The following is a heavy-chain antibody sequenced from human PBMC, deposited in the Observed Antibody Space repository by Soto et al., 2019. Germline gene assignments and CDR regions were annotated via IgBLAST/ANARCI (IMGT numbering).Heavy chain of an antibody. CDR2: IYHSGST. Sequence: SETLSLTCAVSGGSISSSNWWRWVRRPPGKGLEWIGEIYHSGSTNYNPSLKSRVTISVDKSKNQFSLKLSSVTAADTAVYYCARVAAVVVPAARYYYYGMDVWGQGTTVTVSS. D-gene: IGHD2-2*01. CDR3: ARVAAVVVPAARYYYYGMDV. J-gene: IGHJ6*02. V-gene: IGHV4-4*02. CDR1: GGSISSSNW.